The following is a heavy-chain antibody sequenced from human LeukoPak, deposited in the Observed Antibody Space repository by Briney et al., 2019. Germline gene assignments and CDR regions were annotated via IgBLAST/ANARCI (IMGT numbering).Heavy chain of an antibody. CDR1: GGSISSSSYY. D-gene: IGHD6-13*01. CDR3: ARPKYSSSWYVDAVVY. CDR2: IYYSGST. V-gene: IGHV4-39*01. J-gene: IGHJ4*02. Sequence: SETLSLTCTVSGGSISSSSYYWGWIRQPPGKGLEWIGSIYYSGSTYYNPSLKSRVTISVDTSKNQFSLKLSSVTAADTAVYYCARPKYSSSWYVDAVVYWGQGTLVTVSS.